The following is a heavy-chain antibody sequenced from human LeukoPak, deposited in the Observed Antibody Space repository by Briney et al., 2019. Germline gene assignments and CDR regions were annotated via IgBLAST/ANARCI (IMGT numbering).Heavy chain of an antibody. CDR2: ISAYNGNT. CDR3: ARDFAPNWYYDSSGLRT. Sequence: GASVKVSCKASGYTFTSYYLYWVRQAPGQGLEWMGWISAYNGNTNYAQKLQGRVTMTTDTSTSTAYMELRSLRSDDTAVYYCARDFAPNWYYDSSGLRTWGQGTLVTVSS. V-gene: IGHV1-18*04. CDR1: GYTFTSYY. D-gene: IGHD3-22*01. J-gene: IGHJ4*02.